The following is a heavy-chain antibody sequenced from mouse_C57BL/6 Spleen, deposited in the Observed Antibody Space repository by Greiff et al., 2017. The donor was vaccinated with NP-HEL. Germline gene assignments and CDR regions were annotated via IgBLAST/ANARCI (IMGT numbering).Heavy chain of an antibody. CDR2: INPNNGGT. CDR3: ARGYEYGAWFAY. J-gene: IGHJ3*01. V-gene: IGHV1-18*01. CDR1: GYTFTDYN. Sequence: EVQLQQSGPELVKPGASVKIPCKASGYTFTDYNMDWVKQSHGKSPEWIGDINPNNGGTIYNQKFKGKATLTVDKSSSTAYMELRSLTSEDTAVYYCARGYEYGAWFAYWGQGTRVTDSA. D-gene: IGHD2-4*01.